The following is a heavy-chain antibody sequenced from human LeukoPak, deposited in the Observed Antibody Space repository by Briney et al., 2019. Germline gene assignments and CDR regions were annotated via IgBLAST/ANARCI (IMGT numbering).Heavy chain of an antibody. V-gene: IGHV3-23*01. CDR1: GFTVSNNY. Sequence: GGSLRLSCAASGFTVSNNYMSWVRQAPGKGLEWVSAISGSGGSTYYADSVKGRFTISRDNSKNTLYLQMNSLRAEDTAVYYCAKFSSGSYYGGAFDIWGQGTMVTVSS. J-gene: IGHJ3*02. CDR2: ISGSGGST. D-gene: IGHD1-26*01. CDR3: AKFSSGSYYGGAFDI.